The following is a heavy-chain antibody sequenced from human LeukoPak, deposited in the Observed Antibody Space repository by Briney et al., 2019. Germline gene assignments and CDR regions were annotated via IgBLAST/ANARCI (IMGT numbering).Heavy chain of an antibody. Sequence: ASVKVSCMASGGTFSSYAISWVRQAPGQGLEWLGGIIPIFGTANYAQKFQGRVTITADESTSTAYMELRSLRSDDTAVYYCARLCSWYSYYYYYMDVWGKGTTVTVSS. J-gene: IGHJ6*03. D-gene: IGHD6-13*01. V-gene: IGHV1-69*13. CDR1: GGTFSSYA. CDR3: ARLCSWYSYYYYYMDV. CDR2: IIPIFGTA.